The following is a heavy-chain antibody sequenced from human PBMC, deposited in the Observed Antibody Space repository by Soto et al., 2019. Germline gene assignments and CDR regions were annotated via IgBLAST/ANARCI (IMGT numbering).Heavy chain of an antibody. Sequence: ASVKVSCKASGHPFNTYKIHWVRQAPGQGLEWLGWIHSVDGNTKHSERLQGRVTITWDTSASTAYMELTSLTSEDTAVYYCARDEDYWGQGALVTVSS. CDR1: GHPFNTYK. CDR2: IHSVDGNT. V-gene: IGHV1-3*01. J-gene: IGHJ4*02. CDR3: ARDEDY.